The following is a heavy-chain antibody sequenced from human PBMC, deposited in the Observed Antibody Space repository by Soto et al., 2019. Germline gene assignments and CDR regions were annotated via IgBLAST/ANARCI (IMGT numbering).Heavy chain of an antibody. CDR1: GGSISSGGYY. J-gene: IGHJ4*02. Sequence: SETLSLTCTVSGGSISSGGYYWSWIRQHPGKGLEWIGYIYYSGSTYYNPSLKSRVTISVDTSKNQFSLKLSSVTAADTAVYYCAREVVTTGRQESYYFDYWGQGTLVTVSS. V-gene: IGHV4-31*03. CDR3: AREVVTTGRQESYYFDY. D-gene: IGHD2-21*02. CDR2: IYYSGST.